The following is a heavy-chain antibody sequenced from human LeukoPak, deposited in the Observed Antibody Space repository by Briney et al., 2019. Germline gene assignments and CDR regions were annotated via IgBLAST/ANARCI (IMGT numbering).Heavy chain of an antibody. CDR1: GYSFTSYW. CDR2: VYPGDSDT. Sequence: GESLKVSCKGSGYSFTSYWIGWVRQMPGKGLEWMGIVYPGDSDTRYSPSFQGQVTISADKSISTAYLQWSSLKASDTAMYYCARYYYDSSGDSQGTFDYWGQGTLVTVSS. CDR3: ARYYYDSSGDSQGTFDY. J-gene: IGHJ4*02. V-gene: IGHV5-51*01. D-gene: IGHD3-22*01.